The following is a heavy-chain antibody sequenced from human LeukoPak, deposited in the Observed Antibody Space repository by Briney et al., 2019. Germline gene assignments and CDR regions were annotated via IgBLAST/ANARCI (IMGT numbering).Heavy chain of an antibody. CDR2: IYYSGST. D-gene: IGHD3-22*01. Sequence: SETLSPTCTVSGGSISSYYWNWIRQPPGKGLEWIGYIYYSGSTNYNPSLKSRVSISVDTSKNQFSLKLSSVTAADTAVYYCARHGGYHSPIDYWGQGTLVTVSS. CDR3: ARHGGYHSPIDY. CDR1: GGSISSYY. V-gene: IGHV4-59*08. J-gene: IGHJ4*02.